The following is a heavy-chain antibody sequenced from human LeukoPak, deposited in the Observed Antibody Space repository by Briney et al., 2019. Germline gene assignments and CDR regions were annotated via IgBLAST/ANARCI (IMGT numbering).Heavy chain of an antibody. Sequence: ASVKVSCKASGYTFTGYYMHWVRQAPGQGLEWMGWINPNSGGTNYAQKFQGRVTMTRDTSTSTVYMELSSLRSEDTAVYYCARVATYYYDLADYWGQGTLVTVSS. J-gene: IGHJ4*02. CDR1: GYTFTGYY. D-gene: IGHD3-22*01. V-gene: IGHV1-2*02. CDR2: INPNSGGT. CDR3: ARVATYYYDLADY.